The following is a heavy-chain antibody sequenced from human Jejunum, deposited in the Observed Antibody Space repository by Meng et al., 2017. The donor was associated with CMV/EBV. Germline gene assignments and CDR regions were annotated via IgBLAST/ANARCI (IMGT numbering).Heavy chain of an antibody. Sequence: EVRCVASGGGLSRPGGSLRLSCAASGFTVSSRYMTWVRQAPGKGLDWVSVINTSGSTYYADSVKGRFTISRDNSWNTLFLQMNSLRAEDTAVYYCATSPRSHDYDSWGQGTLVTVSS. CDR1: GFTVSSRY. CDR2: INTSGST. V-gene: IGHV3-53*01. J-gene: IGHJ5*01. CDR3: ATSPRSHDYDS. D-gene: IGHD5-12*01.